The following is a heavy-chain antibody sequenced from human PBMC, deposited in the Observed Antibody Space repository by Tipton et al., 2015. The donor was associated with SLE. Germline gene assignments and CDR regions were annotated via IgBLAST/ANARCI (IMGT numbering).Heavy chain of an antibody. CDR3: ARQRGVPTAGSLNWFDP. J-gene: IGHJ5*02. CDR1: GVSVSGYY. Sequence: TLSLTCSVSGVSVSGYYWTWIRLPPGGGLEWIGYIYSSGNTNYNPSLTSRVTMSVDTSKNHFSLKLTSLTAADTAVYYCARQRGVPTAGSLNWFDPWGQGTLVTVSS. V-gene: IGHV4-59*08. CDR2: IYSSGNT. D-gene: IGHD1-1*01.